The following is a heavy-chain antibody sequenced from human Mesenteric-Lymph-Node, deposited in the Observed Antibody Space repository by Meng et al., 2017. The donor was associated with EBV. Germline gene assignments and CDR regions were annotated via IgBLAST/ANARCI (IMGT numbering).Heavy chain of an antibody. V-gene: IGHV4-34*12. J-gene: IGHJ4*02. D-gene: IGHD2-8*02. CDR3: ARRPTGIDY. CDR1: GGSLSGAY. Sequence: TPPATLSPTCTFKGGSLSGAYRNWIRQPQGKGLEWIGEIIHGGSPSYNPSLKSLVTISIDTSKNQLSLMLSSVTAADTAVYYCARRPTGIDYWGQGTLVTVSS. CDR2: IIHGGSP.